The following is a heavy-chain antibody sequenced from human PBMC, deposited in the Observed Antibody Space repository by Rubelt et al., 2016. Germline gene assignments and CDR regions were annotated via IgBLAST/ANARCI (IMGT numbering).Heavy chain of an antibody. CDR3: ARELVPAAPGFYYGMDV. Sequence: QVQLVQSGAEVKKPGSSVKVSCKASGGTFSSYAISWVRQAPGQGLEWMGGIIPIFGTANYAQMFQGRVTITADESTSTAYMELSSLRSEDTAVYYCARELVPAAPGFYYGMDVWGQGTTVTVSS. CDR2: IIPIFGTA. V-gene: IGHV1-69*01. CDR1: GGTFSSYA. J-gene: IGHJ6*02. D-gene: IGHD2-2*01.